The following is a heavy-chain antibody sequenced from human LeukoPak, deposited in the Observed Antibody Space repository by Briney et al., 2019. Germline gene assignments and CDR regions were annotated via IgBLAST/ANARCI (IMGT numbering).Heavy chain of an antibody. CDR2: ISAYNGNT. V-gene: IGHV1-18*01. J-gene: IGHJ4*02. CDR3: ARLHGSSWFLTHDY. D-gene: IGHD6-13*01. Sequence: ASVKVSCKASGYTFTSYGISWVRQAAGQGLEGMGWISAYNGNTNYAQKLQGGVTMTTDTSTSTAYMELRSLRSDDTAVYYCARLHGSSWFLTHDYWGQGTLVTVSS. CDR1: GYTFTSYG.